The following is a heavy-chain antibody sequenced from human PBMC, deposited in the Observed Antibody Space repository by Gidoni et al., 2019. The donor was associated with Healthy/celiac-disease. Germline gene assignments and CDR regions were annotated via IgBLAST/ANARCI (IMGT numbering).Heavy chain of an antibody. D-gene: IGHD3-22*01. CDR2: INPNSGGT. Sequence: QVQLVQSGAEVKKPGASVKVSCKASGYTFTGYYMHWVRQAPGQGLEWMGWINPNSGGTNYAQKFQGRVTMTRDTSISTAYMELSRLRSDDTAVYYCARGTYYYDSSGLTYFDYWGQGTLVTVSS. CDR3: ARGTYYYDSSGLTYFDY. V-gene: IGHV1-2*02. J-gene: IGHJ4*02. CDR1: GYTFTGYY.